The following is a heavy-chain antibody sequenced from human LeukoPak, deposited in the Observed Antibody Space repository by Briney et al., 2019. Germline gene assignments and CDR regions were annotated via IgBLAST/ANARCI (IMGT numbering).Heavy chain of an antibody. CDR3: ARDRVAAAGTGLGY. Sequence: ASVTVSCKASGYTFTSYGISWVRQAPGQGLEWMGWISAYNGNTNYAQKLQGRVTMTTDTSTSTAYMELRSLRSGDTAVYYCARDRVAAAGTGLGYWGQGTLVTVSS. J-gene: IGHJ4*02. V-gene: IGHV1-18*01. CDR2: ISAYNGNT. CDR1: GYTFTSYG. D-gene: IGHD6-13*01.